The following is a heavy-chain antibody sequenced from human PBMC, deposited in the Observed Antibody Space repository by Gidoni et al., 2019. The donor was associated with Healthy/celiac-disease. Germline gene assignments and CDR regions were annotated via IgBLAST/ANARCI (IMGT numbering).Heavy chain of an antibody. J-gene: IGHJ3*02. CDR3: ARDTYPAGGGATSYNAFDI. V-gene: IGHV1-18*01. D-gene: IGHD1-26*01. Sequence: QLRLVQSGAEVKKPGPSVKVSCKASGYTFTSSGISWVRQAPGQGLEWMGWNSAYKGNTNYAQKLQGRVTMTTDTSTSTAYMELRSLRSDDTAVYYWARDTYPAGGGATSYNAFDIWGQGTMGTVSS. CDR1: GYTFTSSG. CDR2: NSAYKGNT.